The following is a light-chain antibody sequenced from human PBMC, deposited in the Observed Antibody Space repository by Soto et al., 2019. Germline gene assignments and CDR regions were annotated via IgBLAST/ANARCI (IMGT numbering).Light chain of an antibody. J-gene: IGLJ1*01. Sequence: QSALTQPASVSLSPGQSITMSGTGTSSDVGGYNYVSWYQHHPGKAPKLMIYEVTNRPSGVSIRFSGSKSGTTASLTISGLQAEDEADYYCLSFTSSFTYIFGTGTKSPS. V-gene: IGLV2-14*01. CDR2: EVT. CDR1: SSDVGGYNY. CDR3: LSFTSSFTYI.